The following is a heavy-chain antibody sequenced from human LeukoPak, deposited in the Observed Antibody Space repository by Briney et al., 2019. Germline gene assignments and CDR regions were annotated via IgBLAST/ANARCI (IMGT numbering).Heavy chain of an antibody. CDR1: GGSFSGYY. J-gene: IGHJ4*02. V-gene: IGHV4-31*11. CDR2: IYYSGST. CDR3: ARLTLDYYYDSSGYYIDY. D-gene: IGHD3-22*01. Sequence: SETLSLTCAVYGGSFSGYYWSWIRQHPGKGLEWIGYIYYSGSTYYNPSLKSRVTISVDTSKNQFSLKLSSVTAADTAVYYCARLTLDYYYDSSGYYIDYWGQGTLVTVSS.